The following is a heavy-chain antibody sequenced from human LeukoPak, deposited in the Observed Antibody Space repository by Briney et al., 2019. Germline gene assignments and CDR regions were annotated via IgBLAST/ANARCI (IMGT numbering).Heavy chain of an antibody. CDR3: ATEGFYY. CDR1: GFTFSNYG. CDR2: IWHDGSNK. Sequence: SGGSLRLSCAASGFTFSNYGMHWVRQAPGKGLEWVAVIWHDGSNKYYADSVKGRFTISRDNVQNTLYLQMNSLRADDTALYYCATEGFYYWGPGTQVTVSS. J-gene: IGHJ4*02. V-gene: IGHV3-33*01.